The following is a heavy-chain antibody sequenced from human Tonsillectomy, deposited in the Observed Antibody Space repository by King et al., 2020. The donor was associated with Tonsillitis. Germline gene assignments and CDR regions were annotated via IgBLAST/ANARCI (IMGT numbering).Heavy chain of an antibody. Sequence: VQLVESGGGLVQPGGSLRLSCAASGFTFSSKYMSWVRQAPGKGLEWVSVIYSGGKIYYADSVKGRFTISRDNYKNTLYHEMNSLRAEDTAVFYCASVRSGWYVDYWGQGTLVTVSS. D-gene: IGHD6-19*01. J-gene: IGHJ4*02. CDR2: IYSGGKI. CDR1: GFTFSSKY. V-gene: IGHV3-66*01. CDR3: ASVRSGWYVDY.